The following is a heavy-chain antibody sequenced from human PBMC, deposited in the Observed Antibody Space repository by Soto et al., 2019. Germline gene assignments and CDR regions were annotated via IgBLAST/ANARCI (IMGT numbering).Heavy chain of an antibody. CDR3: ARYCSGGSCRYYYGMDV. D-gene: IGHD2-15*01. J-gene: IGHJ6*02. CDR2: IYPGDSDT. CDR1: GYSFTSYW. Sequence: GESLKISCKGSGYSFTSYWNGWVRQMPGKGLEWMGIIYPGDSDTRYSPSFQGQVTISADKSISTAYLQWSSLKASDTAMYYCARYCSGGSCRYYYGMDVWGQGTTVTVSS. V-gene: IGHV5-51*01.